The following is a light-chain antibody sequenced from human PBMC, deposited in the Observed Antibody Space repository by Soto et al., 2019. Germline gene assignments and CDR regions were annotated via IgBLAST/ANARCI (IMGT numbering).Light chain of an antibody. V-gene: IGKV1-27*01. Sequence: DIQMTQSPSSLSASVGDRVTITCRASQGISNYLAWYQQIPGKVPKLLISAASTLQSGVPSRFSGSGSGTDFTLTIRSLQPEDVATYYCQKYTNVPTFGGGTKVVIK. CDR2: AAS. J-gene: IGKJ4*01. CDR1: QGISNY. CDR3: QKYTNVPT.